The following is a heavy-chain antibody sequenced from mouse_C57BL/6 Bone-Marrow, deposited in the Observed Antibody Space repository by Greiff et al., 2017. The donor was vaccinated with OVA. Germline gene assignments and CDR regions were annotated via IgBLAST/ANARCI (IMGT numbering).Heavy chain of an antibody. D-gene: IGHD1-1*01. J-gene: IGHJ1*03. V-gene: IGHV10-3*01. CDR1: GFTFNTYA. CDR3: VRENYGSSYDWYFDV. CDR2: IRSKSSNYAT. Sequence: EVKLVESGGGLVQPKGSLKLSCAASGFTFNTYAMHWVRQAPGKGLEWVARIRSKSSNYATYYADSVKGRFTISRDDSQSMLYLQMNNLKTEDTAMYYCVRENYGSSYDWYFDVWGTGTTVTVSS.